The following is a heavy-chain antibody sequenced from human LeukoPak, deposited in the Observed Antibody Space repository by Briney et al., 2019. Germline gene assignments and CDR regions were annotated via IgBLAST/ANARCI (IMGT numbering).Heavy chain of an antibody. CDR1: GFTFSSYG. V-gene: IGHV3-30*18. J-gene: IGHJ4*02. CDR2: ISYDGSNK. CDR3: AKVSGRYCSSTSCFSGVNY. D-gene: IGHD2-2*01. Sequence: GRSLRLSCAASGFTFSSYGMHWVRQAPGKGLEWVAVISYDGSNKYYADSVKGRFTISRDNSKNTLYLQMNSLRAEDTAVYYCAKVSGRYCSSTSCFSGVNYWGQGTLVTVSS.